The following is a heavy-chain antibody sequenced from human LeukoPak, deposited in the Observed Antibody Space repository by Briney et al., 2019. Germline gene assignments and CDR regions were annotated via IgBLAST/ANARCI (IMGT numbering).Heavy chain of an antibody. CDR1: GFTFSSYA. J-gene: IGHJ4*02. D-gene: IGHD3-10*01. Sequence: GGSLRLSCAASGFTFSSYAMSWVRQAPGKGLEWVANIKQDGSDKYYGDSVKGRFTVSRDNGKNSLYLQINNLRAEDTAVYYCARGRGCDYWGQGSVVTVSS. CDR3: ARGRGCDY. CDR2: IKQDGSDK. V-gene: IGHV3-7*01.